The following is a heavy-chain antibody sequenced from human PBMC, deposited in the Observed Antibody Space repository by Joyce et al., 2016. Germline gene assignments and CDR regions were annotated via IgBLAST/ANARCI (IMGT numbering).Heavy chain of an antibody. Sequence: QVQLVQSGAEVKKPGASVKVSCKASGYTFTDDEIHWVRQATGQGLEWRGWMKPKTGETGYARKIQGRVTMTRDTSENIAYMELTNLRSEDTAVYYCARVDDLWSHYYFDYWGQGAQVIVSS. D-gene: IGHD3-3*01. CDR1: GYTFTDDE. CDR3: ARVDDLWSHYYFDY. J-gene: IGHJ4*02. V-gene: IGHV1-8*01. CDR2: MKPKTGET.